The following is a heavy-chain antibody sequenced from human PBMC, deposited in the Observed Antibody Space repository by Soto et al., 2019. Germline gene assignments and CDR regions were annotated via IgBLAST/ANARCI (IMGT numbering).Heavy chain of an antibody. J-gene: IGHJ4*02. CDR1: GDTLITHG. CDR3: AAVDSSDTGDH. D-gene: IGHD5-18*01. V-gene: IGHV1-69*01. CDR2: TIPIIWTT. Sequence: QVQLVQSGAEVKKPVSSVKVACKASGDTLITHGISWVRQAPVQGLEWMVGTIPIIWTTDYAKKVQGRVTITADESTTTSSMEMSSLRPDETAVYYCAAVDSSDTGDHLGQGTLVTVSS.